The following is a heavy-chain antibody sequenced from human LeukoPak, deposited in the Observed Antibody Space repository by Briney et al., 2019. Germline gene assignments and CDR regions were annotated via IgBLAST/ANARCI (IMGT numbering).Heavy chain of an antibody. Sequence: KASETLSLTCAVYGGSFSGYYWSWIRQPPGKGLEWIGSMYVSGSTYYNPSLKSRVAISVDQSKRQFSLKLNSVTAADTAMYYCARKGPGMSMISFDSWGQGTLVTVSS. D-gene: IGHD3-22*01. V-gene: IGHV4-34*01. CDR2: MYVSGST. J-gene: IGHJ5*01. CDR1: GGSFSGYY. CDR3: ARKGPGMSMISFDS.